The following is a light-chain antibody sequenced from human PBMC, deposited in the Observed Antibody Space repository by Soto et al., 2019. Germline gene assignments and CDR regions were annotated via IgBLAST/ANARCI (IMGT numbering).Light chain of an antibody. Sequence: QSVLTQSSSASASLGSLVKLTCTLNSGHSSYIIAWHQQQPGKAPRFLMKLEGSGIYNKGSGVPDRFSGSSSGADRYLTISNLQFEDEADYYCETWDSNFIWVFGGGTKVTVL. V-gene: IGLV4-60*02. CDR3: ETWDSNFIWV. CDR1: SGHSSYI. CDR2: LEGSGIY. J-gene: IGLJ3*02.